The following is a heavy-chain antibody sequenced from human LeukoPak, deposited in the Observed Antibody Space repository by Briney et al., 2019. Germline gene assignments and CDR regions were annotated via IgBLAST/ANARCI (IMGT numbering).Heavy chain of an antibody. CDR3: ARAAVPAAKTRYYYYMDV. J-gene: IGHJ6*03. Sequence: ASVKVSCKASGYTFTSYAISWVRQAPGQGLEWMGWISADNGNTDYAQRFQGRVTMTTDTSTSTAYMELRSLRSDDTAVYYCARAAVPAAKTRYYYYMDVWGKGTTVTISS. V-gene: IGHV1-18*01. CDR1: GYTFTSYA. D-gene: IGHD2-2*01. CDR2: ISADNGNT.